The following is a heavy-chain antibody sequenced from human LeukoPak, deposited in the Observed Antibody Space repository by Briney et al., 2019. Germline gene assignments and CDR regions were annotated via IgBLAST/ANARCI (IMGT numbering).Heavy chain of an antibody. Sequence: SEILSLTCTVSGGSISSYYWSWIRQPPGKGLEWIGYIYYSGSTNYNPSLKSRVTISVDTSKNQFSLKLSSVTAADTAVYYCARVGDGGELLSAFDIWGQGTMVTVSS. D-gene: IGHD3-10*01. CDR2: IYYSGST. CDR1: GGSISSYY. V-gene: IGHV4-59*01. J-gene: IGHJ3*02. CDR3: ARVGDGGELLSAFDI.